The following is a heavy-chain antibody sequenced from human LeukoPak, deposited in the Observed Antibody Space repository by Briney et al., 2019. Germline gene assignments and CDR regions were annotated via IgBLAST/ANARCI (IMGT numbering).Heavy chain of an antibody. J-gene: IGHJ6*03. Sequence: GASVKVSCKASGYTFTSYGISWVRQAPGQGLEWMGWISAYNGNTNYAQKLQGRVTMTTDTSTSTAYMELSSLRSEDTAVYYCARDRRSRYYYYMDVWGKGTTVTVSS. V-gene: IGHV1-18*01. CDR2: ISAYNGNT. CDR3: ARDRRSRYYYYMDV. CDR1: GYTFTSYG.